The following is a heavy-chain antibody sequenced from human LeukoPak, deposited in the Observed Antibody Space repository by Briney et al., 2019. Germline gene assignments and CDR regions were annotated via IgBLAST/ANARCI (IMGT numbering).Heavy chain of an antibody. J-gene: IGHJ6*02. V-gene: IGHV4-59*01. CDR2: IYYSGST. CDR3: ARDRGAAGGTDYGMDV. Sequence: PSETLSLTCTVSGGSISSYYWSWIRQPPGKGLEWIGYIYYSGSTNYNPSLKSRVTISVDTSKKHFSLKLSSVTAADTAVYYCARDRGAAGGTDYGMDVWGQGTTVTVSS. CDR1: GGSISSYY. D-gene: IGHD6-13*01.